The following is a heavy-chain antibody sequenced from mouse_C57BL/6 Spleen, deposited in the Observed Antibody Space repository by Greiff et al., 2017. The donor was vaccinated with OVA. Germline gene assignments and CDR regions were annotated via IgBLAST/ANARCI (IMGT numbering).Heavy chain of an antibody. CDR2: IYPGDGDT. CDR3: ARGNWDGDFDY. D-gene: IGHD4-1*01. V-gene: IGHV1-82*01. J-gene: IGHJ2*01. CDR1: GYAFSSSW. Sequence: QVQLQQSGPELVKPGASVKISCKASGYAFSSSWMHWVKQRPGKGLEWIGRIYPGDGDTNYNGKFKGKATLTADKSSSTAYMQLSSLTSEDSAVYFCARGNWDGDFDYWGQGTTLTVSS.